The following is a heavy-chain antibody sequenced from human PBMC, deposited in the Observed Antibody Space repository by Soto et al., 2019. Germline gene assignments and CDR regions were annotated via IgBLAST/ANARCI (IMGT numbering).Heavy chain of an antibody. J-gene: IGHJ4*02. CDR3: AKDPSSWYESSFDY. CDR2: IYYSGST. V-gene: IGHV4-31*03. CDR1: GGSISSGGYY. D-gene: IGHD6-13*01. Sequence: SETLSLTCTVSGGSISSGGYYWSWIRQHPGKGLEWIGYIYYSGSTYYNPSLKSRVTISVDTSKNTLYLQMNSLRAEDTAVYYCAKDPSSWYESSFDYWGQGTLVTVSS.